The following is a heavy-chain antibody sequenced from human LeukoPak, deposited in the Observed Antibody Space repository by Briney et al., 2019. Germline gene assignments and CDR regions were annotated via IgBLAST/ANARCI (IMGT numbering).Heavy chain of an antibody. V-gene: IGHV3-7*01. CDR1: GFTFRGYW. J-gene: IGHJ4*02. D-gene: IGHD5-18*01. CDR3: VRLRYTYGKNFDC. Sequence: GGSLRLSCAASGFTFRGYWMSWVRQAPGKGLEWVANIQQDGSEKKYVDSVKGRFTISRDNAKNSLYLQMDSLRAGDTAVYYCVRLRYTYGKNFDCWGQGTLVTVSS. CDR2: IQQDGSEK.